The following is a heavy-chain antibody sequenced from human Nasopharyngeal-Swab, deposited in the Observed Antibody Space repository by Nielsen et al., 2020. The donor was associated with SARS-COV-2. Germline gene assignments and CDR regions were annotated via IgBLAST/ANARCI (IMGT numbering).Heavy chain of an antibody. V-gene: IGHV2-70*01. CDR2: IDWDDDK. CDR1: RITLSTSGMS. CDR3: ARIQAMITFGGANYYGMDV. Sequence: GPTLGKPTQTITLTCTFSRITLSTSGMSVSWIRQPPGKAQEWLALIDWDDDKYYSTSLKTRLTISKDTSKNQVVLTMTNMDPVDTATYYCARIQAMITFGGANYYGMDVWGQGTTVTVSS. J-gene: IGHJ6*02. D-gene: IGHD3-16*01.